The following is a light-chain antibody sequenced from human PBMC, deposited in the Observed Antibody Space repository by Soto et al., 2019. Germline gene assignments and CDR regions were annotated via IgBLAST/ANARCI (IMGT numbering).Light chain of an antibody. CDR1: QGISSW. J-gene: IGKJ2*01. Sequence: DIQMTQSPSSVSASVGDRVTITCRASQGISSWLVWYQQKPGKAPKVLIYAASSLQSGVPSRFSGSGSGTDFTLTISSLQPEEFATYYCQQANSFPYTFGQGTKLEIK. V-gene: IGKV1-12*02. CDR2: AAS. CDR3: QQANSFPYT.